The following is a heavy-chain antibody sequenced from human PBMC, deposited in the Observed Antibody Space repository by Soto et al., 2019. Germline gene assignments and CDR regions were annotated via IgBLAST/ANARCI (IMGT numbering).Heavy chain of an antibody. D-gene: IGHD2-15*01. Sequence: PSETLSLTCTVSGGSVSSANYYWTWIRQPPGKGLECIGYIYYSGSTNYNPSLKSRVTISVDTSKNHFSLKLSSVTAADTAVYYGARGGGGTSAFDYWCQGTLVTV. CDR3: ARGGGGTSAFDY. V-gene: IGHV4-61*01. J-gene: IGHJ4*02. CDR1: GGSVSSANYY. CDR2: IYYSGST.